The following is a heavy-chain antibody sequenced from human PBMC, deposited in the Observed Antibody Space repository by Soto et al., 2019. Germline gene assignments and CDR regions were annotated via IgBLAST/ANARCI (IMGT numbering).Heavy chain of an antibody. CDR1: GGSISSGDYY. D-gene: IGHD6-19*01. J-gene: IGHJ4*02. CDR3: ARAKKAVAGRIDY. CDR2: IYYSGST. V-gene: IGHV4-30-4*01. Sequence: PSETLSLTCTVSGGSISSGDYYWSWIRQPPGKGLEWIGYIYYSGSTYYNPSLKSRVTISVDTSKNQFSLKPSSVTAADTAVYYCARAKKAVAGRIDYWGQGTLVTVSS.